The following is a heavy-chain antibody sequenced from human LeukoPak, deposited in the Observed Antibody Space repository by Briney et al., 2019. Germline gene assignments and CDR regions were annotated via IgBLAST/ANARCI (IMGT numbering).Heavy chain of an antibody. J-gene: IGHJ4*02. CDR2: INPNSGGT. V-gene: IGHV1-2*02. Sequence: GASMKVSCKASGYTFTGYYMHWVRQAPGQGLEWMGWINPNSGGTNYAQKFQGRVTMTRDTSISTAYMELSRLRSDDTAVYYCARDGAYCGGDCYSDYWGQGTLVTVSS. D-gene: IGHD2-21*02. CDR1: GYTFTGYY. CDR3: ARDGAYCGGDCYSDY.